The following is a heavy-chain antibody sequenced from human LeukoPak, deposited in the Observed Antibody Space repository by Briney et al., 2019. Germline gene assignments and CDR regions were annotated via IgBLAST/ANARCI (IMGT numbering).Heavy chain of an antibody. CDR3: ATTTPHDYYGSGSYYRRLGAFDI. CDR1: GYTFTSYD. Sequence: GASVKVSCKASGYTFTSYDINWVRQATGQGLERMGWMNPNSGNTGYAQKFQGRVTMTRNTSISTAYMELSSLRSEDTAVYYCATTTPHDYYGSGSYYRRLGAFDIWGQGTMVTVSS. D-gene: IGHD3-10*01. J-gene: IGHJ3*02. V-gene: IGHV1-8*01. CDR2: MNPNSGNT.